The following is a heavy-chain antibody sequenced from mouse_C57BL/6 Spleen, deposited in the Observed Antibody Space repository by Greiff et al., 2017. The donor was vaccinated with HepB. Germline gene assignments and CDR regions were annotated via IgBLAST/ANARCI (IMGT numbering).Heavy chain of an antibody. Sequence: EVQLQQSGPELVKPGASVKISCKASGYTFTDYYMNWVKQSHGKSLEWIGDINPNNGGTSYNQKFKGKATLTVDKSSSTAYMELRSLTSEDSAVYYCARYRYYGSSYYAMDYWGQGTSVTVSS. CDR1: GYTFTDYY. CDR3: ARYRYYGSSYYAMDY. D-gene: IGHD1-1*01. CDR2: INPNNGGT. V-gene: IGHV1-26*01. J-gene: IGHJ4*01.